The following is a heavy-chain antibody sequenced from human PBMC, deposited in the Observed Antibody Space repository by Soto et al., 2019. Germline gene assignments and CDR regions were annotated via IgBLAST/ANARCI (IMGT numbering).Heavy chain of an antibody. J-gene: IGHJ3*02. D-gene: IGHD5-12*01. CDR3: AREDSRVPYGRGYDHRPGPLAI. CDR2: ISSDGSNK. V-gene: IGHV3-30-3*01. CDR1: GFTFSSYA. Sequence: PGGSLRLSCAASGFTFSSYAMHWVRQAPGEGLEWVAVISSDGSNKYYADSVKGRFTISRDNSKNTLYLQMNSLRAEDTAVYYCAREDSRVPYGRGYDHRPGPLAIWGQGTMVTVSS.